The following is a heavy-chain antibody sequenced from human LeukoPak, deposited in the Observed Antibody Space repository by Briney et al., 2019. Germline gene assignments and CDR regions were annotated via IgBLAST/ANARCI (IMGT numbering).Heavy chain of an antibody. V-gene: IGHV4-39*01. CDR1: GGYISTNSYY. Sequence: SETLSLTCTVSGGYISTNSYYWGWVRQPPGKGLEWIGSMYYSGTTYYNPSLKSRVTISVDTSKSQFSLKLTSVTAADTAMYYCARRNDFDIWGPGTMVTVSS. CDR2: MYYSGTT. CDR3: ARRNDFDI. J-gene: IGHJ3*02.